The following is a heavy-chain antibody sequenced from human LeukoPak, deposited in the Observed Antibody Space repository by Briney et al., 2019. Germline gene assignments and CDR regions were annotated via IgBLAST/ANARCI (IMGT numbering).Heavy chain of an antibody. V-gene: IGHV3-7*01. Sequence: GGSLRLSCAASGFTFSSYTMNWVRQAPGKGLEWVANIKQDGSEKYYVDSVKGRFTISRDNAKNSLYLQLNSLRAEDTALYYCARESNSGYDHWGQGTLVTVSS. CDR2: IKQDGSEK. CDR3: ARESNSGYDH. CDR1: GFTFSSYT. D-gene: IGHD5-12*01. J-gene: IGHJ4*02.